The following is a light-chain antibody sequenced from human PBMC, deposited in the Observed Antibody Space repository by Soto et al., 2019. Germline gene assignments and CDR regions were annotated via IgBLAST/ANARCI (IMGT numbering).Light chain of an antibody. J-gene: IGKJ2*01. CDR2: DAS. CDR1: QSVTTW. CDR3: KQYSSYLNT. V-gene: IGKV1-5*01. Sequence: DVLLTQSPSTLSAYVGDRVTITCRANQSVTTWLAWYQQKPGTAPKLLIYDASNLEAGVPSRFSGSGSGTAFTLTSTSLQHYECESYYCKQYSSYLNTFGQGTKLEIK.